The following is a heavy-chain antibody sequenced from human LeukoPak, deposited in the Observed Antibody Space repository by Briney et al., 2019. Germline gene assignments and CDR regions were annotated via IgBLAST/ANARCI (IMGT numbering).Heavy chain of an antibody. CDR2: IYYTGST. J-gene: IGHJ4*02. D-gene: IGHD3-10*01. Sequence: LETLSLTCTVSGGSISSHFWSWVRQPPGKGLEWIGSIYYTGSTNYNPTLKSRITMSVDTSKNQFSLKLNSVTAADTAVYYCARSYNSGSYYPYYFDYWGQGTLVTVSS. V-gene: IGHV4-59*11. CDR1: GGSISSHF. CDR3: ARSYNSGSYYPYYFDY.